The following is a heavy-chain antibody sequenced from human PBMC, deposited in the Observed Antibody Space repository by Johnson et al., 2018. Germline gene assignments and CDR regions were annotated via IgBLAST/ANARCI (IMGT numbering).Heavy chain of an antibody. CDR3: ARDAPYYYGMDV. J-gene: IGHJ6*02. Sequence: EEQLWEAGGGLVQPGGSLRLSCAASGFTFSSYAMSWVRQAPGKGLEWVSAIGTAGDPYSPGSVKGRFTSSRENAKNSLYVQMISLRAGDTAVYYSARDAPYYYGMDVWGQGTTVTVSS. V-gene: IGHV3-13*05. CDR2: IGTAGDP. CDR1: GFTFSSYA.